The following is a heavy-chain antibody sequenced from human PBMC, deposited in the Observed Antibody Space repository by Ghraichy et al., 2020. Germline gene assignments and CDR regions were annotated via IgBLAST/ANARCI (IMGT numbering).Heavy chain of an antibody. CDR2: ISGSGGST. Sequence: GGSLRLSCAASGFTFSSYAMSWVRQAPGKGLEWVSAISGSGGSTYYADSVKGRFTISRDNSKNTLYLQMNSLRAEDTAVYYCAKDGIHYYDSSGYHRWGQGTLVTVSS. CDR1: GFTFSSYA. J-gene: IGHJ4*02. V-gene: IGHV3-23*01. CDR3: AKDGIHYYDSSGYHR. D-gene: IGHD3-22*01.